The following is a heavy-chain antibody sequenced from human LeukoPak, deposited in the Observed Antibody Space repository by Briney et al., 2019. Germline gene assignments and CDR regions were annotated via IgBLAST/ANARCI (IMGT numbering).Heavy chain of an antibody. CDR2: ISWTGDRT. V-gene: IGHV3-9*01. J-gene: IGHJ4*02. CDR1: GFNFDEYA. D-gene: IGHD3-10*01. Sequence: GGSLRLSCTASGFNFDEYAMYWVRQVPGKGLEWVAGISWTGDRTTYADSVKGRFTISRDNAKKSLYLQMNSLRADDTALYYCVKDIDYGSGTYFKSFDYWGQGTRVAVSS. CDR3: VKDIDYGSGTYFKSFDY.